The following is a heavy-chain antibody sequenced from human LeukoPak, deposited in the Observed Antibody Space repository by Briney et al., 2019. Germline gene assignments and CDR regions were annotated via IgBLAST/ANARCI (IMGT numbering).Heavy chain of an antibody. J-gene: IGHJ2*01. CDR1: GYTFTGYY. D-gene: IGHD3-10*01. CDR3: ARDSDGRLGYLDL. V-gene: IGHV1-2*02. CDR2: INPNSGGT. Sequence: GASVKVSCKASGYTFTGYYMHWVRQAPGQGLEWMGWINPNSGGTNYAQKFQGRVTMTRDTSISTAYMELSRLRSDDTAVYYCARDSDGRLGYLDLWGRGTLVTVSS.